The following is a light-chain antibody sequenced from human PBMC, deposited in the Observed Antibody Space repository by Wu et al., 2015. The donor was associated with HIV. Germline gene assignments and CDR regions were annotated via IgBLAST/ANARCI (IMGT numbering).Light chain of an antibody. V-gene: IGKV1-5*01. CDR3: QQYNDYSIS. J-gene: IGKJ2*03. CDR2: GAG. Sequence: DIQMIQSPSNLSASVGDRVTITCRATQNINRWLAWYQQKPGKTPKVLIYGAGTLEGGTPSRFSGSGSGTEFTLTIDNLRPDDFATYYCQQYNDYSISFGQGTKVE. CDR1: QNINRW.